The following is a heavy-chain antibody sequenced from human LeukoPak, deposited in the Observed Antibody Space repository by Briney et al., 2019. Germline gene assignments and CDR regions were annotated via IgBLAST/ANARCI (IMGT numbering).Heavy chain of an antibody. CDR3: ARDRYYDSSGYYDAFDI. Sequence: GGSLRLSCAASGFTFSNYAMSWVRQAPGKGLEWVSSISSSSSYIYYADSVKGRFTISRDNAKNSLYLQMNSLRAEDTAVYYCARDRYYDSSGYYDAFDIWGQGTMATVSS. CDR2: ISSSSSYI. V-gene: IGHV3-21*01. D-gene: IGHD3-22*01. J-gene: IGHJ3*02. CDR1: GFTFSNYA.